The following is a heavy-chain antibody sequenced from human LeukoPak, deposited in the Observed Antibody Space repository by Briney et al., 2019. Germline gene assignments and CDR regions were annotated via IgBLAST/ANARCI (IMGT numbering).Heavy chain of an antibody. D-gene: IGHD3-10*01. CDR1: GFTFSSYG. CDR2: IWYDGSNK. CDR3: ARDAYYYGSGSSHYCGMDV. V-gene: IGHV3-33*01. Sequence: PGGSLRLSCAASGFTFSSYGMHWVRQAPGKGLEWVAVIWYDGSNKYYADSVKGRFTISRDNSKNTLYLQMNSLRAEDTAVYYCARDAYYYGSGSSHYCGMDVWGQGTTVTVSS. J-gene: IGHJ6*02.